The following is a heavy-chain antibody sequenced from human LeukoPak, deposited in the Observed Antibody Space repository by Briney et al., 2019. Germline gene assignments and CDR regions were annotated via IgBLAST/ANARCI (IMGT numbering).Heavy chain of an antibody. V-gene: IGHV1-46*01. CDR2: INPSGGST. CDR3: ARDQSGWELLGAPDY. D-gene: IGHD1-26*01. CDR1: GYTFTSYY. Sequence: ASVKVSCKASGYTFTSYYMHWVRQAPGQGLEWMGIINPSGGSTSYAQKFQGRVTMTRDTSTSTVYMELSSLRSEDTAVYYCARDQSGWELLGAPDYWGQGTLVTVSS. J-gene: IGHJ4*02.